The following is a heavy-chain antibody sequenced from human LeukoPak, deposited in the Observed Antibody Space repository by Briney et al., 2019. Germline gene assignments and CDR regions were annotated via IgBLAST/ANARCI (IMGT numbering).Heavy chain of an antibody. J-gene: IGHJ4*02. CDR2: INHSGST. D-gene: IGHD3-10*01. CDR3: ARGPYYYGSGSYKD. V-gene: IGHV4-34*01. CDR1: GGSFSGYY. Sequence: SETLSLTCAVYGGSFSGYYWSWIRQPPGKGLEWIGEINHSGSTNYNPSLKSRVTISVDTSKNQFSLKLSSVTAADTAVYYCARGPYYYGSGSYKDWSQGTLVTVSS.